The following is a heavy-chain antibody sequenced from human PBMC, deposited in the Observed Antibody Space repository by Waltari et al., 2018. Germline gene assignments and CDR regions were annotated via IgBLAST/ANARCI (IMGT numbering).Heavy chain of an antibody. CDR2: IYYSGST. D-gene: IGHD6-19*01. CDR1: GGSISSYY. J-gene: IGHJ4*02. Sequence: QVQLQESGPGLVKPSETLSLTCTVSGGSISSYYWSWIRQPPGKGLEWIGYIYYSGSTNYNPSLKSRVTISVDTSKNQFSLKLSSVTAADTAVYYCARAIAVAGTGWDLFDYWGQGTLVTVSS. V-gene: IGHV4-59*01. CDR3: ARAIAVAGTGWDLFDY.